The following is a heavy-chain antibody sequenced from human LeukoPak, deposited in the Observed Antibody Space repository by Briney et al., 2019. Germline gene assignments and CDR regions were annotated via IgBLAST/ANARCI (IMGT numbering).Heavy chain of an antibody. CDR1: GGSISSYY. Sequence: SETLSLTCTVSGGSISSYYWSWIRQPPGKGLEWIGYIYYSGSTNYNPPLKSRVTISVDTSKNQFSLKLSSVTAADTAVYYCARSVVAATSGYYYYYMDVWGKGTTVTISS. J-gene: IGHJ6*03. D-gene: IGHD2-15*01. V-gene: IGHV4-59*01. CDR2: IYYSGST. CDR3: ARSVVAATSGYYYYYMDV.